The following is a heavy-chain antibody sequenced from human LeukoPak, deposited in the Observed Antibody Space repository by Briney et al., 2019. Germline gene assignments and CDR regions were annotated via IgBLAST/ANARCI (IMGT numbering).Heavy chain of an antibody. Sequence: ASVNVSCKVSGYTLTELSMHWVRQAPGKGLEWMGGFDPEDGETIYAQKFQGRVTMTEDTSTDTAYMELSSLRSEDTAVYYCATGGSYSTVDAFDIWGQGTMVTVSS. CDR2: FDPEDGET. V-gene: IGHV1-24*01. CDR3: ATGGSYSTVDAFDI. J-gene: IGHJ3*02. D-gene: IGHD1-26*01. CDR1: GYTLTELS.